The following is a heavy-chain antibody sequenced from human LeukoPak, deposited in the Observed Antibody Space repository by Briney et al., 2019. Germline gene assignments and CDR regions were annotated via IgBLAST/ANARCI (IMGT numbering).Heavy chain of an antibody. CDR3: VRYWSSTSCYIGSGEYFQH. J-gene: IGHJ1*01. V-gene: IGHV3-11*01. D-gene: IGHD2-2*02. Sequence: GGSLRLSCAASGCTFSDYYMSWIRQAPGKGLEWVAVISSSGTAIFYADFMKGRFTISRDNANNSLYLQINSLRAEDTAVYYCVRYWSSTSCYIGSGEYFQHWGQGTLVAVSS. CDR1: GCTFSDYY. CDR2: ISSSGTAI.